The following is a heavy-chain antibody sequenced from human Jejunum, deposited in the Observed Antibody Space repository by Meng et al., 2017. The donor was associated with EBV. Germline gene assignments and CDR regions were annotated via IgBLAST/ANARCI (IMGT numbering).Heavy chain of an antibody. CDR2: IYYSGST. Sequence: GQRQDAAPGLVKPSETLSLTCTVSGGSINNYYWGWIRQPPGKGLEWIGYIYYSGSTNYNPSLKSRVTISVDTSKNQFSLKLSSVTAADTAVYYCARWWGIAATGMGGGFDYWGQGTLVTVSS. CDR1: GGSINNYY. J-gene: IGHJ4*02. D-gene: IGHD6-13*01. V-gene: IGHV4-59*01. CDR3: ARWWGIAATGMGGGFDY.